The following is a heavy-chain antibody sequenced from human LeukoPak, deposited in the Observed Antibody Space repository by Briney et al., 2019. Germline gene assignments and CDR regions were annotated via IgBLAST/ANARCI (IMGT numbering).Heavy chain of an antibody. CDR2: IGQDGSLI. J-gene: IGHJ3*01. CDR3: ARDVGYSYGPKYDAFDL. D-gene: IGHD6-13*01. CDR1: GFAFSRYW. V-gene: IGHV3-7*01. Sequence: GDSLRLSCAASGFAFSRYWISWVPQAPGKGLEWLANIGQDGSLINYAGSVKGRFTISRDNAKNLLFLQMDSLRGEDTAVYFCARDVGYSYGPKYDAFDLWGQGTMVTVSA.